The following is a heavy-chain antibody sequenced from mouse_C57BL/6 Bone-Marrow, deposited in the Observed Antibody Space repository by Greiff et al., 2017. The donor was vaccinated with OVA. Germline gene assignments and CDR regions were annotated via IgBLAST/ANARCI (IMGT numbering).Heavy chain of an antibody. J-gene: IGHJ3*01. CDR2: IDPEDGET. D-gene: IGHD3-2*01. V-gene: IGHV14-1*01. Sequence: VHVKQSGAELVKPGASVKLSCTASGFNIKDYYMHWVKQRTEQGLEWIGRIDPEDGETKYAPKFQGKATMTADTSSNTAYLQLSSLTSEDTAVYYCTTDSPFAYWGQGTLVTVSA. CDR3: TTDSPFAY. CDR1: GFNIKDYY.